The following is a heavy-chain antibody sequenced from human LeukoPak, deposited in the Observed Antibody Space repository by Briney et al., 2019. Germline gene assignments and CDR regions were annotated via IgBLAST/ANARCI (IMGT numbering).Heavy chain of an antibody. J-gene: IGHJ4*02. CDR2: IYNSGST. Sequence: SETLSLTCTVSGGSISSYYWSWIRQPPGKGLEWIGYIYNSGSTNYNPSLKSRVTISVDTSKNQFSLKLSSVTAADTAVYYCTRGLDYFDSWGPGTLVTVSS. CDR1: GGSISSYY. CDR3: TRGLDYFDS. V-gene: IGHV4-59*01.